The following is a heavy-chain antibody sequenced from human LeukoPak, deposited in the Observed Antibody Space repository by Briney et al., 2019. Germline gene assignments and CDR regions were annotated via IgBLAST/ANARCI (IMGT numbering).Heavy chain of an antibody. CDR2: INHSGST. Sequence: SETLSLTCAVYGRSFSGYYWSWIRQPPGKGLEWIGEINHSGSTNYNPSLKSRVTISVDTSKNQFSLKLSSVTAADTAVYYCARIAAVTTGNYYYYYMDVWGKGTTVTVSS. CDR1: GRSFSGYY. CDR3: ARIAAVTTGNYYYYYMDV. V-gene: IGHV4-34*01. J-gene: IGHJ6*03. D-gene: IGHD4-17*01.